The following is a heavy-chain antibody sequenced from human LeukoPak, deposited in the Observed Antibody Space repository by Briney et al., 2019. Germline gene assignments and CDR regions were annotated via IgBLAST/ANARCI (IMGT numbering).Heavy chain of an antibody. CDR1: GYTFTSYG. CDR3: ARGELPRY. V-gene: IGHV1-18*01. Sequence: PSVKVSFKASGYTFTSYGISWVRPAPGQGVEWMGWINAYNGNTNYAQKLQGRVTMTTDTSTSTAYMELRSLRSDDTAVYYCARGELPRYWGQGTLVTVSS. CDR2: INAYNGNT. D-gene: IGHD5-24*01. J-gene: IGHJ4*02.